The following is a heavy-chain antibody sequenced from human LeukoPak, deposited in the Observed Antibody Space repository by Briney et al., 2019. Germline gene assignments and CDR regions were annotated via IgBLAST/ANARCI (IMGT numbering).Heavy chain of an antibody. CDR3: ARDRLGIDY. CDR1: GFTFSSYS. J-gene: IGHJ4*02. CDR2: ISSSSSTI. Sequence: SGGSLRLSCAASGFTFSSYSMNWVRQAPGKGLEWVSYISSSSSTIYYADSVKGRFTISRDNAKNSLYLQMNSLRAEDTAVCYCARDRLGIDYWGQGTLVTVSS. D-gene: IGHD7-27*01. V-gene: IGHV3-48*01.